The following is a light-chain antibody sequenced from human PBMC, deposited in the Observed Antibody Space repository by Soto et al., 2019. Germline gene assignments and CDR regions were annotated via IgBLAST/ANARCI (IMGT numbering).Light chain of an antibody. J-gene: IGLJ1*01. CDR2: EVR. Sequence: QSALTQPASVSGSPGQSITISCTGTSSDIGSYDLVSWYQQHADKVPKLIIYEVRKRPSGVSNRFSGSKSGNTASLTISGLQAEHEADYYCCSGSTTFYVFGTGTRSPS. CDR1: SSDIGSYDL. CDR3: CSGSTTFYV. V-gene: IGLV2-23*02.